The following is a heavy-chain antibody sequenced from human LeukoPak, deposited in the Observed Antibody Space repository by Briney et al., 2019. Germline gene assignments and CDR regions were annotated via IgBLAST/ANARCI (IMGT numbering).Heavy chain of an antibody. CDR1: GGSISTYY. CDR2: NHYTGST. Sequence: SETLSLTCTVFGGSISTYYWTWIRQPPGKGLEWIGYNHYTGSTNHNPSLNSRVTMSVDTSKNQFSLKLSSVTAADTAVYYCARGRSGGDWFDSWGQGTLVTVSS. D-gene: IGHD3-10*01. V-gene: IGHV4-59*01. J-gene: IGHJ5*01. CDR3: ARGRSGGDWFDS.